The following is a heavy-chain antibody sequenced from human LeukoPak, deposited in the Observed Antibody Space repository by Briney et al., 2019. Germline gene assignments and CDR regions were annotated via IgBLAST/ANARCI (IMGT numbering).Heavy chain of an antibody. V-gene: IGHV3-21*01. CDR3: ARDPYSGSYGADYYYYMAV. D-gene: IGHD1-26*01. Sequence: GGSLRLACAAAGFTFSSYNMDWVRQTPGRGLGWVASITSVSSHIYYGDSVKGRFTISRDNAKSSLYLQMNSLRAEDTAVYYCARDPYSGSYGADYYYYMAVWGKGTTVTISS. CDR2: ITSVSSHI. J-gene: IGHJ6*03. CDR1: GFTFSSYN.